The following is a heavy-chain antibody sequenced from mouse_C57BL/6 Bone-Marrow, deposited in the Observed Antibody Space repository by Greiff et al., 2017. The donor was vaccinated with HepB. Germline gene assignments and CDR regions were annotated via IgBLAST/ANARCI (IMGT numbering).Heavy chain of an antibody. J-gene: IGHJ1*03. V-gene: IGHV1-82*01. Sequence: QVQLKQSGPELVKPGASVKISCKASGYAFSSSWMNWVKQRPGKGLEWIGRIYPGDGATNYRGKFKGKATLTADRASSTAYVQLSSLTSEGSAVSFWARSEYGSAHWCFDVWGTGTAVTVTS. D-gene: IGHD1-1*01. CDR3: ARSEYGSAHWCFDV. CDR2: IYPGDGAT. CDR1: GYAFSSSW.